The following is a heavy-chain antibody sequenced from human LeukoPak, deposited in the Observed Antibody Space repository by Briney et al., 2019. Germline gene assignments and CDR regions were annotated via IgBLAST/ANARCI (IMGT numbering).Heavy chain of an antibody. J-gene: IGHJ4*02. D-gene: IGHD7-27*01. Sequence: SETLSLTCAVSGGSISSSNWWGWVRPPPGKGLEGIGEIYHRGSTNYNPSLKSRVTISVDKSKNQFSLKLSSVTAADTAVSYCARVGIGFDYWGQGTLVTVSS. CDR2: IYHRGST. V-gene: IGHV4-4*02. CDR3: ARVGIGFDY. CDR1: GGSISSSNW.